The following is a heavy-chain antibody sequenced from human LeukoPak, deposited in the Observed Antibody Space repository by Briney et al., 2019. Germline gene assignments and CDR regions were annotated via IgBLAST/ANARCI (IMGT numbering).Heavy chain of an antibody. V-gene: IGHV3-21*01. J-gene: IGHJ4*02. D-gene: IGHD5-18*01. Sequence: GGSLRLSCAASGFTFDDYGMSWVRQAPGKGLEWVSSISSSSSYIYYADSVKGRFTISRDNAKNSLYLQMNSLRAEDTAVYYCARDRIQLRSPRSFDYWGQGTLVTVSS. CDR3: ARDRIQLRSPRSFDY. CDR1: GFTFDDYG. CDR2: ISSSSSYI.